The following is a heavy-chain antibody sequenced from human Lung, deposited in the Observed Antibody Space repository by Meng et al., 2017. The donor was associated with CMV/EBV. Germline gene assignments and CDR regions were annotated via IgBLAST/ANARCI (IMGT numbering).Heavy chain of an antibody. CDR2: IRNDESDK. CDR1: GFTFSSYG. V-gene: IGHV3-30*02. J-gene: IGHJ4*02. CDR3: AKDDPVFHY. Sequence: AQLVEAGRAVLKPVVSRILSCAASGFTFSSYGMHWVRQAPGKGPEWVAFIRNDESDKYYGDSVKGRFTIPRDTSKNTVDLQMNSLRTEDTAVYYCAKDDPVFHYWGQGTLVTVSS.